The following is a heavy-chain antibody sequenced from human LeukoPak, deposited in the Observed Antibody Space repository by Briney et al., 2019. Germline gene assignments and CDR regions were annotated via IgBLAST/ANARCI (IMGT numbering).Heavy chain of an antibody. V-gene: IGHV3-53*01. CDR3: ARDGGGATPSFDY. J-gene: IGHJ4*02. D-gene: IGHD1-26*01. CDR2: IYSGGST. CDR1: GFTVSSNY. Sequence: PGGSLRLSCAASGFTVSSNYMSWVRQAPGKGLEWVSVIYSGGSTYYADSVKGRFTISRDNSKNTLYLQMNSLRAEDTAVYYCARDGGGATPSFDYWGQGTLVTVSS.